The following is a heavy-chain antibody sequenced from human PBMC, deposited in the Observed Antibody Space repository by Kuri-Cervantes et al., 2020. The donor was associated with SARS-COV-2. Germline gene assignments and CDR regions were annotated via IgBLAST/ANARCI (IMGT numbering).Heavy chain of an antibody. D-gene: IGHD1-26*01. CDR2: SSTYNGYT. CDR1: GYTFNTYG. Sequence: ASVKVPCKASGYTFNTYGISWVRQAPGQGLEWMGWSSTYNGYTNYEQKFQGRVTMTTDTSTSTAYMELRSLRSDDTAVYYCARVGATYFYGMNVWGQGTTVTVSS. J-gene: IGHJ6*02. V-gene: IGHV1-18*01. CDR3: ARVGATYFYGMNV.